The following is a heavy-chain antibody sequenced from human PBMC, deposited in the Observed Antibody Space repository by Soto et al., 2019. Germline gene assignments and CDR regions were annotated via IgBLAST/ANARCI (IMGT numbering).Heavy chain of an antibody. CDR3: ATQRSEWELSFDY. CDR2: INPNSGGT. D-gene: IGHD1-26*01. Sequence: QVQLVQSGAEVKKPGASVKVSCKASGYTFTGYYMHWVRQAPGQGLEWMGWINPNSGGTNYAQKFQGWVTMTRDTXISTAYMELSRLSSDDTAVYYCATQRSEWELSFDYWGQGTLVTVSS. CDR1: GYTFTGYY. J-gene: IGHJ4*02. V-gene: IGHV1-2*04.